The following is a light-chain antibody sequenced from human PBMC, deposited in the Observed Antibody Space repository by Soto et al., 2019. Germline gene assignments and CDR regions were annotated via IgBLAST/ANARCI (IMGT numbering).Light chain of an antibody. CDR1: QVDTTN. CDR2: GAS. Sequence: TLTCRAGQVDTTNLAWYQQKSGQSPRLLTYGASIRATGVPARFSATGSGTDFTLTISSLQAADAAVYFCQQCYSDPLSFGQGTRLEIK. CDR3: QQCYSDPLS. J-gene: IGKJ5*01. V-gene: IGKV3-15*01.